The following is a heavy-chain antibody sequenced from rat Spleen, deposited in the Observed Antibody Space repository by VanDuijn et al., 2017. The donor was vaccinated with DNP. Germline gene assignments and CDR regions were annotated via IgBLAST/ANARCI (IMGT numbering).Heavy chain of an antibody. CDR1: GFSFSDYN. V-gene: IGHV5S10*01. CDR2: IVYDGSGT. D-gene: IGHD5-1*01. CDR3: TTPRNWERAMNA. J-gene: IGHJ4*01. Sequence: EVQLVESGGGLVQPGGSLKLSCAASGFSFSDYNMAWVRQAPKKGLEWVATIVYDGSGTFYRDSVKGRFTISRDNARNTLYLQMDSLRSEDTATYYCTTPRNWERAMNAWGQGTSVTVSS.